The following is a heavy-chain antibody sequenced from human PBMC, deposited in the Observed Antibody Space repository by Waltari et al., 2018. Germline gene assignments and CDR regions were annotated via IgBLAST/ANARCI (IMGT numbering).Heavy chain of an antibody. CDR3: AEMGYYYFES. J-gene: IGHJ4*02. CDR2: IYHSGST. Sequence: QVQLQESGPGLVNPSGTLSLTCAISGGSISNDNWWSWVRQPPGKGPEWMGEIYHSGSTHYNPSLQSRITISVDKSTNQCSLKLTSVTAADTAVYYCAEMGYYYFESWGQGTLVTVSS. D-gene: IGHD2-21*01. CDR1: GGSISNDNW. V-gene: IGHV4-4*02.